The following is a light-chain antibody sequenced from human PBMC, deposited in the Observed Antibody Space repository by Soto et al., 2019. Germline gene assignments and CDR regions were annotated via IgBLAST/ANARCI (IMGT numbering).Light chain of an antibody. J-gene: IGKJ1*01. V-gene: IGKV3-15*01. CDR3: QQYNNWPPRT. CDR2: GAS. Sequence: EIVMTQSPATLSVSPGERATLSCRASQSVSSNLAWYQQKPGQAPRLLIYGASTRATGIPARFSGSWSGTEFTLTISSLQSEDFAVYYCQQYNNWPPRTFDQGTKVEIK. CDR1: QSVSSN.